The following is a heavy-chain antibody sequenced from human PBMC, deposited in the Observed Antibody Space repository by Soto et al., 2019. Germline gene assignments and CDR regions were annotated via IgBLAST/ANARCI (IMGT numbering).Heavy chain of an antibody. CDR3: ARQYCSSTSCPRGRFDP. J-gene: IGHJ5*02. CDR2: INPNSGGT. D-gene: IGHD2-2*01. CDR1: GYTFTGYY. Sequence: ASVKVSCKASGYTFTGYYMHWVRQAPGQGLEWMGWINPNSGGTNYAQKFQGRVTMTRDTSISTAYMELSRLRSDDTAVYYCARQYCSSTSCPRGRFDPWGQGTLVTVPQ. V-gene: IGHV1-2*02.